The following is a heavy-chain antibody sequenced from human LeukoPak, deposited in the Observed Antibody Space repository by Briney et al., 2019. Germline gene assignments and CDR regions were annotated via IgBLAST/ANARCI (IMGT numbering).Heavy chain of an antibody. CDR2: INTNTGNP. CDR3: ARDWQQQLVQGNNWFDP. Sequence: GASVKVSCKASGYTFTSYAMNWVRQAPGQGLEWMGWINTNTGNPTYAQGFTGRFVFSLDTSVSTAYLQISSLKAEDIAVYYCARDWQQQLVQGNNWFDPWGQGTLVTVSS. D-gene: IGHD6-13*01. CDR1: GYTFTSYA. J-gene: IGHJ5*02. V-gene: IGHV7-4-1*02.